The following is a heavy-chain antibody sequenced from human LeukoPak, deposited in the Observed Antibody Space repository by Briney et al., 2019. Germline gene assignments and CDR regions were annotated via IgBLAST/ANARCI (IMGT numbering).Heavy chain of an antibody. D-gene: IGHD6-25*01. Sequence: GGSLRLSCAASGITVSSNYMSWVRQAPGKGLEWVSVIYTGGSRYYADSVKGRFTISRDNPKNTLYLQMNSLRAEDTAVYYCARKSYNNGWDYGMDVWGQGTTVTVSS. V-gene: IGHV3-66*01. J-gene: IGHJ6*02. CDR3: ARKSYNNGWDYGMDV. CDR1: GITVSSNY. CDR2: IYTGGSR.